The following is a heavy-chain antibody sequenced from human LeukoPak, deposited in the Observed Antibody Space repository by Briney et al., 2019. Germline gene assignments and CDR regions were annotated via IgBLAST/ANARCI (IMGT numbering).Heavy chain of an antibody. CDR3: AKSVEAAVAGAIDY. J-gene: IGHJ4*02. D-gene: IGHD6-19*01. CDR2: ISWNSGSI. CDR1: GFTFDDYA. V-gene: IGHV3-9*01. Sequence: GRFLRLSCAASGFTFDDYAMHWVRQAPGKGLEWVSGISWNSGSIGYADSVKGQFTISRDNAKNSLYLQMNSLRAEDTALYYCAKSVEAAVAGAIDYWGQGTLVTVSS.